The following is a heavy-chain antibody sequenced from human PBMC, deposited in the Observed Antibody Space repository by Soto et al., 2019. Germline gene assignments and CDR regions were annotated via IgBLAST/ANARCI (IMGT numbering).Heavy chain of an antibody. J-gene: IGHJ5*02. Sequence: APVKVSCKASGYTFTGYYMHWVRQAPGQGLEWMGWINPNSGGTNYAQKFQGRVTMTRDTSISTAYMELSRLRSDDTAVYYCAGDRESIVLMVYAIGWFDPWGQGTLVTVSS. CDR1: GYTFTGYY. V-gene: IGHV1-2*02. D-gene: IGHD2-8*01. CDR3: AGDRESIVLMVYAIGWFDP. CDR2: INPNSGGT.